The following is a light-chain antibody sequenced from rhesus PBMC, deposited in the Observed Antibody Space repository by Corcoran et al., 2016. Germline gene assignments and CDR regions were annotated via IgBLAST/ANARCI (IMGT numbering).Light chain of an antibody. CDR2: KAS. V-gene: IGKV1-74*01. J-gene: IGKJ2*01. CDR3: QHTYGTPYS. CDR1: ENIYNY. Sequence: DIQMTQSPSSLSASVGDRVTITCRASENIYNYLNWYQHKPGKAPKLLIYKASTLQSGVPSRFSGSGSGTDYSLTISSLQSADVATYYCQHTYGTPYSFGQGTKVEIK.